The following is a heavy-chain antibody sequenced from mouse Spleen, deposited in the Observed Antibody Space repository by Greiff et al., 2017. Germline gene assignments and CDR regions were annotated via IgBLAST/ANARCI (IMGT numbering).Heavy chain of an antibody. J-gene: IGHJ2*01. CDR1: GFTFSSYA. D-gene: IGHD1-1*01. CDR2: ISSGGSYT. V-gene: IGHV5-9-1*01. Sequence: DVKLVESGGGLVKPGGSLKLSCAASGFTFSSYAMSWVRQTPEKRLEWVATISSGGSYTYYPDSVKGRFTISRDNAKNTLYLQMSSLRSEDTAMYYCASLTTVVATKGVFDYWGQGTTLTVSS. CDR3: ASLTTVVATKGVFDY.